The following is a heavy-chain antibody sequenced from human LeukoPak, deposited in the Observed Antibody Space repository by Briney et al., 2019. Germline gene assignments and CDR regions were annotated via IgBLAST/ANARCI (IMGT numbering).Heavy chain of an antibody. CDR1: GFTFSSYG. V-gene: IGHV3-30*18. CDR3: AKTLLRYFDWLMRLPHYYYYYGMDV. J-gene: IGHJ6*02. CDR2: ISYDGSNK. D-gene: IGHD3-9*01. Sequence: GGSLRLSCAAPGFTFSSYGMHWVRQAPGKGLEWVAVISYDGSNKYYADSVKGRFTISRDNSKNTLYLQMNSLRAEDTAVYYCAKTLLRYFDWLMRLPHYYYYYGMDVWGQGTTVTVSS.